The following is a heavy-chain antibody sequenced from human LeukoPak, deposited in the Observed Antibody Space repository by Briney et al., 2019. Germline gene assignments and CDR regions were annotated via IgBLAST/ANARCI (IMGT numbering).Heavy chain of an antibody. CDR3: ARRGDCNIGTCYYFDY. Sequence: PGGSLRLSCAASGFTFSNYSMSWVRQAPGQGLEWVALISYDGSDKYYTDSVTGRFTISRDNSKNTLFLQMNSLRAEDTAVYYCARRGDCNIGTCYYFDYWGQGTQVTASS. J-gene: IGHJ4*02. V-gene: IGHV3-30*03. CDR2: ISYDGSDK. CDR1: GFTFSNYS. D-gene: IGHD2/OR15-2a*01.